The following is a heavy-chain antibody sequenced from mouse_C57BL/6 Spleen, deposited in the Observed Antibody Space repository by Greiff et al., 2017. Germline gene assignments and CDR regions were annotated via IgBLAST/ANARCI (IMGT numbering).Heavy chain of an antibody. D-gene: IGHD1-1*01. CDR1: GYSITSGYD. J-gene: IGHJ1*03. CDR2: ISYSGST. V-gene: IGHV3-1*01. CDR3: ARYYYGSSYGYFGG. Sequence: EVMLVESGPGMVKPSQSLSLTCTVTGYSITSGYDWHWIRHFPGNKLEWMGYISYSGSTNYNPSLKSRISITHDTSKNHFFLKLNSVTTEDTATYYCARYYYGSSYGYFGGWGTGTTVTVAS.